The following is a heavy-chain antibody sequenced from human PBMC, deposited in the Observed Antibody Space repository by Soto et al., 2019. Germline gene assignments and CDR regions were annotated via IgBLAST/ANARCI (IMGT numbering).Heavy chain of an antibody. J-gene: IGHJ6*03. Sequence: GGSLRLSCAASGFTFDDYAMHWVRQAPGKGLEWVSGISWNSGSIGYADSVKGRFTISRDNAKNSLYLQMNSLRAEDTALYYCAKETDKGYYYMDVWGKGTTVTVSS. D-gene: IGHD2-15*01. CDR1: GFTFDDYA. CDR2: ISWNSGSI. V-gene: IGHV3-9*01. CDR3: AKETDKGYYYMDV.